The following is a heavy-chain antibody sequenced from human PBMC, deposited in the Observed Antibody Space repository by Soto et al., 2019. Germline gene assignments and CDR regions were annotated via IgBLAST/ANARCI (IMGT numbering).Heavy chain of an antibody. CDR1: GYTFTSYG. CDR2: ISAHNGNT. V-gene: IGHV1-18*01. J-gene: IGHJ4*02. Sequence: QVHLVQSGAELKKPGASVKVSCKCSGYTFTSYGITWVRQAPGQGLEWMGWISAHNGNTDYAQKFKGRVTVTRDTSKSTAYMELRSLRSDDTAVYYGARGRYGDYWGQGALVNVSS. D-gene: IGHD1-1*01. CDR3: ARGRYGDY.